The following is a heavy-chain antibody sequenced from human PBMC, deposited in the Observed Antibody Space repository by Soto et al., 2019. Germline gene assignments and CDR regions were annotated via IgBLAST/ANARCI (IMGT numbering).Heavy chain of an antibody. D-gene: IGHD3-10*01. V-gene: IGHV4-31*03. J-gene: IGHJ4*02. CDR2: IYYSGST. CDR1: GGSISSGGYY. Sequence: SETLSLTCTVSGGSISSGGYYWSWIRQHPGKGLEWIGYIYYSGSTYYNPSLKSRVTISVDTSKNQFSLKLSSVTAADTAVYYCARVRARFGEFGSFDYRGQRPLVPVS. CDR3: ARVRARFGEFGSFDY.